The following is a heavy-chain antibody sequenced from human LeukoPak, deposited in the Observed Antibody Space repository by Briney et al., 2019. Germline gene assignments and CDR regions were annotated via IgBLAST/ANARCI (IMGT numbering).Heavy chain of an antibody. D-gene: IGHD3-10*01. Sequence: PSETLSLTWTVSGYSISSGYYWGWIRQPPGKGLEWIGSIYHSGSTYYNPSLKSRVTISVDTSTNQFSLKLSSVTAADTAVYYCARDLTMVRGVLGIDPWGQGTLVTVSS. CDR1: GYSISSGYY. CDR3: ARDLTMVRGVLGIDP. J-gene: IGHJ5*02. CDR2: IYHSGST. V-gene: IGHV4-38-2*02.